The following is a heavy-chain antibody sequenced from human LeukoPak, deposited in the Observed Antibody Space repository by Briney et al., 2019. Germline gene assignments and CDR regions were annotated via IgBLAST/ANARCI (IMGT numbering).Heavy chain of an antibody. CDR1: GGSMSGYY. D-gene: IGHD6-19*01. Sequence: PSETLSLTCTVSGGSMSGYYWSWIRQPPGKGLEWIGEINHSGSTNYNPSLKSRVTISVDTSKNQLSLKLSSVTAADTAVYYCARGKITRIAVASPGPRTNYFDYWGQGTLVTVSS. CDR3: ARGKITRIAVASPGPRTNYFDY. CDR2: INHSGST. V-gene: IGHV4-34*01. J-gene: IGHJ4*02.